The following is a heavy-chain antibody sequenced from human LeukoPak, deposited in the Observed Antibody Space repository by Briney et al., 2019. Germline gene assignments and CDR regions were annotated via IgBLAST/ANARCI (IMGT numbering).Heavy chain of an antibody. CDR3: ARDLLFGELFMADYYGMDV. D-gene: IGHD3-10*01. CDR2: IYSGGST. Sequence: GRSLRLSSAASGFTVSSNYMSWVRQAPGKGLEWVAVIYSGGSTYYADSVKGRFTTSRDNSKNTLYLQMNSMRAEDTAVYYCARDLLFGELFMADYYGMDVWGQGTTVTVSS. J-gene: IGHJ6*02. V-gene: IGHV3-66*01. CDR1: GFTVSSNY.